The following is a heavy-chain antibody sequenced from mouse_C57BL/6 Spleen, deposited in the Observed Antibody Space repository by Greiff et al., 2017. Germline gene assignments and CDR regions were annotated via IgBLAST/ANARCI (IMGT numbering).Heavy chain of an antibody. CDR3: TSYYGSLYYAMDY. D-gene: IGHD1-1*01. Sequence: VQLQQSGAELVRPGAPATQRSKAPGYTFTDYEMHWVKPTPVHGLEWIGAIDPETGGTAYNQKFNGKAILTADKSSSTAYMELRSLTSEDSSVYYCTSYYGSLYYAMDYWGQGTSVTVSS. CDR1: GYTFTDYE. V-gene: IGHV1-15*01. J-gene: IGHJ4*01. CDR2: IDPETGGT.